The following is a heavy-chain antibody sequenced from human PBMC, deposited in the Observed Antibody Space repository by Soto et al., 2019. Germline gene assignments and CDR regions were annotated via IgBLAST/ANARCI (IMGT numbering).Heavy chain of an antibody. CDR2: IYYSGST. Sequence: QLQLQESGPGLVKPSETLSLTCTVSGGSISSSSYYWGWIRQPPGKGLEWIGSIYYSGSTYYNPSLKSRVTISVDTSKNQFSLKLSSVTAADTAVYYCARHTDDQLAAAGTLDYWGQGTLVTVSS. J-gene: IGHJ4*02. D-gene: IGHD6-13*01. V-gene: IGHV4-39*01. CDR3: ARHTDDQLAAAGTLDY. CDR1: GGSISSSSYY.